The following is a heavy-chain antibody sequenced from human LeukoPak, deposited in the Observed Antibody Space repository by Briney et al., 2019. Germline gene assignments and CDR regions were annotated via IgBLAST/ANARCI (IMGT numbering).Heavy chain of an antibody. Sequence: SETLSLTCSVSGYSISNGYFWGWIRQPPGKGLEWIGSILHSGSTYYNPSLKSRITKSVDTSKNQFSLILSSVTAADTVVYYCARGGGFDYHYFDYWGQGTLVTVSS. CDR3: ARGGGFDYHYFDY. V-gene: IGHV4-38-2*02. CDR1: GYSISNGYF. CDR2: ILHSGST. J-gene: IGHJ4*02. D-gene: IGHD5-12*01.